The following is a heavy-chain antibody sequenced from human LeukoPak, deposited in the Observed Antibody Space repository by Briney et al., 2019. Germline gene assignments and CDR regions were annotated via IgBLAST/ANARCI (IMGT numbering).Heavy chain of an antibody. CDR3: ARGRENSNWFDP. Sequence: GASVKASCKASGYTFTSYDINWVRQATGRGLEWMGWMNPNSGNTGYAQKFQGRVTMTRNTSISTAYMELSSLRSEDTAVYYCARGRENSNWFDPWGQGTLVTVSS. J-gene: IGHJ5*02. CDR1: GYTFTSYD. D-gene: IGHD2/OR15-2a*01. V-gene: IGHV1-8*01. CDR2: MNPNSGNT.